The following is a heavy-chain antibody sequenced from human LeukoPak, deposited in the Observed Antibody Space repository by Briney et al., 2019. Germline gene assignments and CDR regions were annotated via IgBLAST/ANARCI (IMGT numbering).Heavy chain of an antibody. D-gene: IGHD5-18*01. CDR1: GGSISSYY. Sequence: SETLSLTCTVSGGSISSYYWSWIRQPPGKGLEWIGYIYYSGSTNYNPSLKSRVTMSVDTSKNQFSLKLSSVTAADTAVYYCARDLGYSYGYFDYWGQGTLVTVSS. CDR2: IYYSGST. V-gene: IGHV4-59*12. CDR3: ARDLGYSYGYFDY. J-gene: IGHJ4*02.